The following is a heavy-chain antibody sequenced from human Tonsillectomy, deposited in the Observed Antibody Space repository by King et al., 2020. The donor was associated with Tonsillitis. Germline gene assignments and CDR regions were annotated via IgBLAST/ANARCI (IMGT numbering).Heavy chain of an antibody. J-gene: IGHJ6*02. CDR3: AKAKSAVAAADYGMDG. CDR1: GFTFRSYG. V-gene: IGHV3-30*02. CDR2: IRYDGSNK. Sequence: VQLVESGGGVVQPGGSLRLSCAASGFTFRSYGMHWVRQAPGKGLEWVAFIRYDGSNKYYVDHVKGRFTISRDNSKNTLYLQMNSLRAEDTAMYYCAKAKSAVAAADYGMDGWGQGTTVTVSS. D-gene: IGHD6-13*01.